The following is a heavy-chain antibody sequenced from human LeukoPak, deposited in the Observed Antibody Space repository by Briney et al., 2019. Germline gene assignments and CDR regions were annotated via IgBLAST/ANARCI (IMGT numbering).Heavy chain of an antibody. CDR2: INPSGGST. CDR3: ARARSLAEPEAEFVI. CDR1: GYTFISYH. D-gene: IGHD6-6*01. Sequence: GASVKVSCKASGYTFISYHMHWVRQAPGQGLEWMGVINPSGGSTSNAQKFQGRVAITRDRSTSTVYMELTSLSSEDTAVYYCARARSLAEPEAEFVIWGQWTMVTLSS. J-gene: IGHJ3*02. V-gene: IGHV1-46*01.